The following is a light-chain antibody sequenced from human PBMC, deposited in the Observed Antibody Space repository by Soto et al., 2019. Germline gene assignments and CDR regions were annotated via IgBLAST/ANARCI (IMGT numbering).Light chain of an antibody. CDR3: QQYGSSGT. V-gene: IGKV3-20*01. Sequence: EIVLTQSPATLSLSPWERATLFCMASKRVTSSSIAWHQQKPGQAPRLLIYGASNRATGIPDRFSGSGSGTDFTLTISRLEPEDFAVYYCQQYGSSGTFGQGTKVDIK. CDR2: GAS. J-gene: IGKJ1*01. CDR1: KRVTSSS.